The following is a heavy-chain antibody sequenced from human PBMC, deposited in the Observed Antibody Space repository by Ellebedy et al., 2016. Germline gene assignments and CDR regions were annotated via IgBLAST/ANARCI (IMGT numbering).Heavy chain of an antibody. V-gene: IGHV1-46*01. CDR2: IDPSSGDT. CDR3: ARDRRTSSEGMDV. Sequence: ASVKVPCKTSGYTFTTYYIHWVRQAPGQGLEWLGIIDPSSGDTSFAQRVQGRVTLTSDASTTTVYMNLFSLKSEDTALYYCARDRRTSSEGMDVWGQGTTVTVSS. CDR1: GYTFTTYY. J-gene: IGHJ6*02. D-gene: IGHD6-6*01.